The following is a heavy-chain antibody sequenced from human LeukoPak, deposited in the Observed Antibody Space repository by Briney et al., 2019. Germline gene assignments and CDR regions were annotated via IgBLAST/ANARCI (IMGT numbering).Heavy chain of an antibody. J-gene: IGHJ5*02. CDR1: GGSISSSSYY. CDR2: IYYSGST. CDR3: ARALDSLGPLNRIMITFGGVIGNWFDP. V-gene: IGHV4-39*07. D-gene: IGHD3-16*02. Sequence: SETLSLTCTVSGGSISSSSYYWGWIRQPPGKGLEWIGSIYYSGSTYYNPSLKSRVTISVDTSKNQFSLKLSSVTAADTAVYYCARALDSLGPLNRIMITFGGVIGNWFDPWGQGTLVTVSS.